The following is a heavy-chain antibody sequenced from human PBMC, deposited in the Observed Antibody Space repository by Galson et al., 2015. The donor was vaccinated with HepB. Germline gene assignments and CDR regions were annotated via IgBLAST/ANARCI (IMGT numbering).Heavy chain of an antibody. Sequence: SLRLSCAASGFTFSNYAMHWVRQAPGKGLEWVAVISYDGSNKYYADSVKGRFSISRDNSKNTLYLQMNSLRPEDTAVFYCARDVTTFGSGNNPFDIWGQGTMVTVSS. CDR2: ISYDGSNK. V-gene: IGHV3-30*04. D-gene: IGHD3-10*01. CDR3: ARDVTTFGSGNNPFDI. J-gene: IGHJ3*02. CDR1: GFTFSNYA.